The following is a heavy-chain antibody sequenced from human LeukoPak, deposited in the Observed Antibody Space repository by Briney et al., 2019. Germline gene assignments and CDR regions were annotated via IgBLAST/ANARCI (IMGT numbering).Heavy chain of an antibody. CDR1: GYTLTELS. CDR2: FDPEDGET. Sequence: ASVNVSCKVSGYTLTELSMHWVRQAPGKGLEWMGGFDPEDGETIYAQKFQGRVTMTEDTSTDTAYMELSSLRSEDTAVYYCATVGGSNTWGYFQHWGQGTLVTVSS. V-gene: IGHV1-24*01. D-gene: IGHD2-15*01. J-gene: IGHJ1*01. CDR3: ATVGGSNTWGYFQH.